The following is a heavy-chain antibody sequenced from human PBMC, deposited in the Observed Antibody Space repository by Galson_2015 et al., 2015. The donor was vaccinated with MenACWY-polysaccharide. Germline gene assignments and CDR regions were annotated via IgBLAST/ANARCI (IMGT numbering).Heavy chain of an antibody. CDR1: GGSLSGSY. Sequence: SETLSLTCTVSGGSLSGSYWSWTRQPPGKGLKWIGYIYYSGSTNYNPSLKSRVTMSLDISKNQFSLKLSSVTAADTAVYYCARSGTSTSWLYYYYGMDVWGQGTTVTVSS. CDR2: IYYSGST. D-gene: IGHD2-2*01. J-gene: IGHJ6*02. V-gene: IGHV4-59*01. CDR3: ARSGTSTSWLYYYYGMDV.